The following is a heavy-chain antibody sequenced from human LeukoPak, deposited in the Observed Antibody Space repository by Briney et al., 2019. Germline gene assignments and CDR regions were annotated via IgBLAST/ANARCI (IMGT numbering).Heavy chain of an antibody. CDR1: GGSISSYH. CDR3: ARGTLRYFDKG. V-gene: IGHV4-59*12. CDR2: IYSSGST. J-gene: IGHJ4*02. Sequence: SETLPLTCTVSGGSISSYHWSWIRQPPGKGLECIGYIYSSGSTYYNPSLKSRVTISVDTSKNQFSLKLSSVPAADTAVYYCARGTLRYFDKGWGQGTLVTVSS. D-gene: IGHD3-9*01.